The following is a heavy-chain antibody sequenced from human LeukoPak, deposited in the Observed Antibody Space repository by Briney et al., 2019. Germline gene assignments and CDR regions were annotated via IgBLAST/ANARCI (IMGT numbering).Heavy chain of an antibody. CDR2: ISRNSGDI. D-gene: IGHD3-10*01. V-gene: IGHV3-9*01. J-gene: IGHJ1*01. CDR1: GFTFDDYA. CDR3: ATTSLWFGEFKYFQY. Sequence: PGGSLRLSCAASGFTFDDYAMHWVRQAPGKGLEWVSGISRNSGDIGYGDSVKGRFIISRDNAKNSLYLQMNSLRAEDTALYYCATTSLWFGEFKYFQYWGQGTLVTVSS.